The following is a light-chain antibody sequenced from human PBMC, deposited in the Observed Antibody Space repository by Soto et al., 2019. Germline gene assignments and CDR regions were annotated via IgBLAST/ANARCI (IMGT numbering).Light chain of an antibody. J-gene: IGKJ1*01. Sequence: EIVLTQSPGTLSSSPGERATLSCRASQSVGSRYLAWYQQKPGQAPRLLIFAASTRASGIPDKFSGSGSGTDFTLTISRLEPEDFAVYYCQHYGTSSWTFGQGTKVDLK. CDR1: QSVGSRY. CDR3: QHYGTSSWT. CDR2: AAS. V-gene: IGKV3-20*01.